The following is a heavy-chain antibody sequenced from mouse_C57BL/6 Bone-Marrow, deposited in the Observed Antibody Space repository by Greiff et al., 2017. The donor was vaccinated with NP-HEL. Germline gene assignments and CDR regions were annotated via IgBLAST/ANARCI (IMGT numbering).Heavy chain of an antibody. CDR1: GFSLNTYA. CDR2: ISSKSNNYAT. CDR3: VRNGNYVWFAY. D-gene: IGHD2-1*01. V-gene: IGHV10-1*01. Sequence: EVMLVVSGGGLVQPKGSLRLSCAVSGFSLNTYAMNLVRQAPGSGLDWVARISSKSNNYATYYADSVKDRFTISRDDSESMLYLQMNILKTEDTAMYYCVRNGNYVWFAYWGQGTLVTVSA. J-gene: IGHJ3*01.